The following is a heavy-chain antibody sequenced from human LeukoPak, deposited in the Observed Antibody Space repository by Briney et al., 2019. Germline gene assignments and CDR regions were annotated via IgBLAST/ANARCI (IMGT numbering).Heavy chain of an antibody. Sequence: ASVKVSCKGSGYSFTNYDLHWVRQANGQGLEWMGGMNPSSGHAGYAEKLQDRVTMTRNTSINTAYMELSSLKSEDTAVYYCARGRVGATWDDYWGQGTLVTVSS. D-gene: IGHD1-26*01. J-gene: IGHJ4*02. CDR2: MNPSSGHA. CDR1: GYSFTNYD. CDR3: ARGRVGATWDDY. V-gene: IGHV1-8*01.